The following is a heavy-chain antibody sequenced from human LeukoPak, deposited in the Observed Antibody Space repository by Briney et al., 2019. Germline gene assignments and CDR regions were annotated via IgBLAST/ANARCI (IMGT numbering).Heavy chain of an antibody. CDR2: INRDGSDT. CDR3: AREDFGVDF. J-gene: IGHJ4*02. Sequence: GGSLRLSCAASGFTFNSYYMNWVLQAPGKGLVWVSRINRDGSDTIYADSVKGRFTISRDNAKNTLLLQVNSLRAEDTAVYYCAREDFGVDFWGQGTQVTVSS. D-gene: IGHD3-10*01. CDR1: GFTFNSYY. V-gene: IGHV3-74*01.